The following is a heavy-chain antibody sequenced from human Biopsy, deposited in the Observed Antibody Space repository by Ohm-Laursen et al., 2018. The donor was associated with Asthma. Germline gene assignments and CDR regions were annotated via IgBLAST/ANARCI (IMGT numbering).Heavy chain of an antibody. CDR2: IKHDGSEK. V-gene: IGHV3-7*03. J-gene: IGHJ6*02. CDR3: ARISRLGYNSLDYGMDV. D-gene: IGHD5-24*01. CDR1: GFTFGDYC. Sequence: SLRLSCAASGFTFGDYCMSWVRQVPGKGLEWVANIKHDGSEKNHVDSLKGRFTISRDHSKLYLQMNNLRAEDTAVYHCARISRLGYNSLDYGMDVWGQGTTVTVSS.